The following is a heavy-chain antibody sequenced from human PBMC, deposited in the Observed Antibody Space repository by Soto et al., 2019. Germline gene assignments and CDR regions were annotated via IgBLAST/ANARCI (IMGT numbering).Heavy chain of an antibody. D-gene: IGHD2-2*02. CDR3: AEIGDCSTTRCYRRGWFNP. CDR2: IYHSGST. CDR1: GYSISSGYY. J-gene: IGHJ5*02. V-gene: IGHV4-38-2*01. Sequence: SETLSLTCAVSGYSISSGYYWGWIRQPPGKGLEWIGSIYHSGSTYYSPSLKSRVTISVDTSKNQFSLKLSSVTAADTAVYYWAEIGDCSTTRCYRRGWFNPWAQGXLLTFSS.